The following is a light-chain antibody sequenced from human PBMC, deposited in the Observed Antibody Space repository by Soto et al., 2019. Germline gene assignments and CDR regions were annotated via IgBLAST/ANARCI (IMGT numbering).Light chain of an antibody. J-gene: IGKJ1*01. CDR1: QSVGSY. V-gene: IGKV3-11*01. Sequence: EIVLTQSPATLSLPPGERATLSCRASQSVGSYLAWYQQKPGQAPRLLIFDSSERATGVPARFRGSGSGTNFTLDISSLEPEDFAIYYCQQRTNWLWTFGQGTKVDIK. CDR3: QQRTNWLWT. CDR2: DSS.